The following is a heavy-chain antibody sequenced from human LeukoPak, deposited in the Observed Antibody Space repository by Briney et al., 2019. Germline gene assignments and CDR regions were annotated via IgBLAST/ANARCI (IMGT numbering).Heavy chain of an antibody. Sequence: PSETLSLTCAVYGGSFSGYYWSWICQPPGKGLEWIGEINHSGSTNYNPSLKSRVTISVDTSKNQFSLNLSSVTAADTAVYYCARAWFGYSYGYVDYWGQGTLVTVSS. CDR2: INHSGST. V-gene: IGHV4-34*01. CDR1: GGSFSGYY. CDR3: ARAWFGYSYGYVDY. D-gene: IGHD5-18*01. J-gene: IGHJ4*02.